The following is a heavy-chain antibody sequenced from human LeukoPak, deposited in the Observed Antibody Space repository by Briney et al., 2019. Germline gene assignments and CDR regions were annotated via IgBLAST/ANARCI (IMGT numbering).Heavy chain of an antibody. CDR3: AKGTTFDAFDM. Sequence: GGSLRLSCAAAGFIFGNYAMHWVRQAPGKGLEWVSRISWNTGNKDYADSVKGRFTISRDNAKNSLYLQMNSLRPEDTALYYCAKGTTFDAFDMWGQGTMVTVFS. D-gene: IGHD3-16*01. CDR2: ISWNTGNK. V-gene: IGHV3-9*01. J-gene: IGHJ3*02. CDR1: GFIFGNYA.